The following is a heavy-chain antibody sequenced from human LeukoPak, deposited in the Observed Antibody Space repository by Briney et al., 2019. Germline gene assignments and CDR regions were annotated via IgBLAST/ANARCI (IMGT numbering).Heavy chain of an antibody. D-gene: IGHD1-26*01. J-gene: IGHJ4*02. V-gene: IGHV1-69*13. CDR2: IIPIFGTA. CDR3: ARLGPVGATGYFDY. Sequence: ASVKVSCKASGYTFTSYAISWVRQAPGQGLEWMGGIIPIFGTANYAQKFQGRVTITADESTSTAYMELSSLRSEDTAVYYCARLGPVGATGYFDYWGQGTLVTVSS. CDR1: GYTFTSYA.